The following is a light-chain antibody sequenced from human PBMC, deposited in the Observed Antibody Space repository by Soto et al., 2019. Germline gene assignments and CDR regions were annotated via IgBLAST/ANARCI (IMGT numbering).Light chain of an antibody. CDR2: GAS. CDR3: QQYNNWPPYT. CDR1: QNIGSN. V-gene: IGKV3-15*01. Sequence: EVVMTQSPATLSPSPGERVILSCRASQNIGSNLACYQQRPGQAPRLLMYGASTRATETPARFSGSGSATDFTLTISSLQSEDFAVYYCQQYNNWPPYTFGQGTKLESK. J-gene: IGKJ2*01.